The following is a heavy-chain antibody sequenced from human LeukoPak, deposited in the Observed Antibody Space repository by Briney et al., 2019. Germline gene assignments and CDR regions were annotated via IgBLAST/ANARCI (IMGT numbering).Heavy chain of an antibody. CDR2: IIPILGIA. D-gene: IGHD1-1*01. J-gene: IGHJ4*02. V-gene: IGHV1-69*04. CDR1: GGTFSSYA. CDR3: ASGDTTGTTN. Sequence: GASVKVSCKAPGGTFSSYAISWVRQAPGQGLEWMGRIIPILGIANYAQKFQGRVTITADKSTSTAYMELSSLRSEDTAVYYCASGDTTGTTNWGQGTLVTVSS.